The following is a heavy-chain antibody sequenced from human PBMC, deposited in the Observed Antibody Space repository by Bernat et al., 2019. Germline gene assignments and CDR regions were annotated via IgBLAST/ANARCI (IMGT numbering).Heavy chain of an antibody. J-gene: IGHJ6*03. CDR3: AGQSLTTYYYYMDV. Sequence: EVQLLESGGGLVQPGGSLRLSCAASGFTFSSYAMSWVRQAPGKGLEWVSAISGSGGSTYYADSVKGRFAISRDNSKNTLYLQMNSLRAEDTAVYYCAGQSLTTYYYYMDVWGKGTTVTVSS. V-gene: IGHV3-23*01. CDR2: ISGSGGST. D-gene: IGHD2/OR15-2a*01. CDR1: GFTFSSYA.